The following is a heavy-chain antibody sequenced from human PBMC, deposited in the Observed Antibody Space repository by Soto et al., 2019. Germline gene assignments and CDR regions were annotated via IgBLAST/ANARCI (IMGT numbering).Heavy chain of an antibody. Sequence: QITLKESGPTLVKPTQTLTLTCTFSGFSLSTSGVGVGWIRQPPGKALEWLALIYWDDDKRYSPSLKSRLTITKDTSKNQVVLTMTNMDPVDTATYYWAHHNSITIFGVVQVDNWFDPWGQGTLVTVSS. CDR1: GFSLSTSGVG. V-gene: IGHV2-5*02. CDR2: IYWDDDK. D-gene: IGHD3-3*01. CDR3: AHHNSITIFGVVQVDNWFDP. J-gene: IGHJ5*02.